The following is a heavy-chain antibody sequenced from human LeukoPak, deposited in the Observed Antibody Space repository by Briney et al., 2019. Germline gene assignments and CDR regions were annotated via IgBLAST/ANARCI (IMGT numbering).Heavy chain of an antibody. CDR3: ARGYCSGGSCYFGGY. J-gene: IGHJ4*02. V-gene: IGHV4-34*01. Sequence: SETLSLTCAVYGGSFSGYYWSWIRQPPGKGLEWIGEINHSGSTNYNPSLKSRVTISVDTSKNQFSLKLSSVTAADTAVYYCARGYCSGGSCYFGGYWGQGTLVTVSS. CDR2: INHSGST. CDR1: GGSFSGYY. D-gene: IGHD2-15*01.